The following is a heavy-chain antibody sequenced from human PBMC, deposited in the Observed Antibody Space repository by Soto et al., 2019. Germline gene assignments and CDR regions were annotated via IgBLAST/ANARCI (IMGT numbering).Heavy chain of an antibody. CDR1: GVSFSSNTHY. J-gene: IGHJ4*02. D-gene: IGHD3-22*01. Sequence: SETLSLTCTVPGVSFSSNTHYWGWVRQPPGKGLEWIASIHYTGSTYYNPSFKSRVAISVDTSKNQFSLNVRSVTAADTSFYYCARLLYDSRGYYYFDYWGQGTLVTVS. CDR3: ARLLYDSRGYYYFDY. V-gene: IGHV4-39*01. CDR2: IHYTGST.